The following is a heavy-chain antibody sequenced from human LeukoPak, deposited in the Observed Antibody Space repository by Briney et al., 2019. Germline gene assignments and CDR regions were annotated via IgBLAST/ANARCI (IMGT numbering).Heavy chain of an antibody. J-gene: IGHJ4*02. CDR2: INHSGST. CDR1: GGSFSGYY. V-gene: IGHV4-34*01. D-gene: IGHD3-10*01. Sequence: SETLSLTCAVYGGSFSGYYWSWIRQPPGKGLEWIGEINHSGSTNYNPSLKSRVTISVDTSKNQFSLKLSSVTAADTAVYCCAVYHYGSGSYHNHPNFDYWGQGTLVTVSS. CDR3: AVYHYGSGSYHNHPNFDY.